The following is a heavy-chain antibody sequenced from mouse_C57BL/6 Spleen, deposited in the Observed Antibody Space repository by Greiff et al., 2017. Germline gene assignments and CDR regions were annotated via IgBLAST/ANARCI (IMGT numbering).Heavy chain of an antibody. J-gene: IGHJ3*01. Sequence: EVQLQQSGTVLARPGASVKMSCKTSGYTFTSYWMHWVKQRPGQGLEWIGAIYPGNSDTSYNQKFKGKAKLTAVTSASTAYMELSSLTNEDSAVYYCTRGDADRGAWFAYWGQGTLVTVSA. CDR1: GYTFTSYW. V-gene: IGHV1-5*01. CDR2: IYPGNSDT. CDR3: TRGDADRGAWFAY.